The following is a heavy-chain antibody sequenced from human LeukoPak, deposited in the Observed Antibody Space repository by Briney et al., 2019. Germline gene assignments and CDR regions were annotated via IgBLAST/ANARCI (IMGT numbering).Heavy chain of an antibody. J-gene: IGHJ4*02. V-gene: IGHV4-34*01. CDR1: GGSFSGYY. Sequence: SEILSLTCAVYGGSFSGYYWIWIRQPPGKGLEWIGEINHSGSTNYNPSLKSRVTISVDTSKNQFSLKLSSVTDADTAVYYCSRRVTVTRFDYWGQGTLVTVSS. CDR2: INHSGST. D-gene: IGHD4-17*01. CDR3: SRRVTVTRFDY.